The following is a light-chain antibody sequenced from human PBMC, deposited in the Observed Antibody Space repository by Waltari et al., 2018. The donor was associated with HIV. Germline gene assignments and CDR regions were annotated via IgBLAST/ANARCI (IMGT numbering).Light chain of an antibody. CDR1: SSNIGTNT. Sequence: QSVLTQPPSASGTPGQRVTISCSGSSSNIGTNTENWYQQLPGTAPQLLIYSYNQRPSGVPDRFSGSKSVTSASLAISGLQSEDEADYYCASWDDSLNGYVFGTGTKVTVL. V-gene: IGLV1-44*01. J-gene: IGLJ1*01. CDR2: SYN. CDR3: ASWDDSLNGYV.